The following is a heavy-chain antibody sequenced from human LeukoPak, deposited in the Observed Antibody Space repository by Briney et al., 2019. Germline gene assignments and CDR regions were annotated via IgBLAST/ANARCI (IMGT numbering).Heavy chain of an antibody. Sequence: PGRSLRLSCAASGFTFSSYAMHWVRQAPGKGLEWVAVISYDGSNKYYADSVKGRFTISRDNSKNTLYLQMNSLRAEDTAVYYCAKDFSTVTTLGLFDYWGQGTLVTVSS. D-gene: IGHD4-17*01. CDR1: GFTFSSYA. J-gene: IGHJ4*02. CDR3: AKDFSTVTTLGLFDY. V-gene: IGHV3-30-3*01. CDR2: ISYDGSNK.